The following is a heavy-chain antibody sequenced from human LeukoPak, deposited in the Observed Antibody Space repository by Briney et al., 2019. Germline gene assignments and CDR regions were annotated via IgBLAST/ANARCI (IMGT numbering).Heavy chain of an antibody. Sequence: IPSETLSLTRTVSGGSITSGGFYWSWIRQPPGKGLEWIGYIHQSGDTYSNPSLKSRATVSMDRSRNQFSLNLRFVTAADTAVYYCARLKAADPQLDCWGQGTLVTVSS. CDR2: IHQSGDT. D-gene: IGHD6-13*01. J-gene: IGHJ4*02. V-gene: IGHV4-30-2*01. CDR3: ARLKAADPQLDC. CDR1: GGSITSGGFY.